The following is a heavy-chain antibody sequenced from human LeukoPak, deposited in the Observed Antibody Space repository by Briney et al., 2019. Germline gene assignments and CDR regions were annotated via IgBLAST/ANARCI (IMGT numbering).Heavy chain of an antibody. Sequence: PGGSLRLSCGACRVTFRNFLMRGLPQAPGGGLEEGGNINKDWSKIPYADSMKGRFTTSRDNAKASLYLQLTSTRAADTAVYYCAKWGPHCVGDYCPALDSWGQGTLVTVSS. CDR2: INKDWSKI. CDR3: AKWGPHCVGDYCPALDS. D-gene: IGHD2-21*02. J-gene: IGHJ4*02. V-gene: IGHV3-7*01. CDR1: RVTFRNFL.